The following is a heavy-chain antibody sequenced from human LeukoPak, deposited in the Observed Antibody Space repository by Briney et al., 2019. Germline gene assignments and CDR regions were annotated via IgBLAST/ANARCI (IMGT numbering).Heavy chain of an antibody. J-gene: IGHJ4*02. D-gene: IGHD5-24*01. CDR2: IVVGSDNT. Sequence: TSVKVSCKASGFTFTSSAMQWVRQARGQRLEWIGWIVVGSDNTNYAQKFQERVTITRDMSTSTVYMELSSLRSEDTAVYYCAAREMAVSYYFDYWGQGTLVTVSS. CDR1: GFTFTSSA. V-gene: IGHV1-58*02. CDR3: AAREMAVSYYFDY.